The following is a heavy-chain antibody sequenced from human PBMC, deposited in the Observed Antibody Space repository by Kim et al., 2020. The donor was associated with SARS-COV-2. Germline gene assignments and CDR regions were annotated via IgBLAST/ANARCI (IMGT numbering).Heavy chain of an antibody. CDR1: GGSISSSSYY. Sequence: SETLSLTCTVSGGSISSSSYYWGWVRQPPGKGLEWIGNIYYSGSTYYNPSLKSRVTISVDTSKNQFSLQLSSVTAADTAVYYCARNYCRGGSCYLDYWGQGTLVTVSS. V-gene: IGHV4-39*07. CDR2: IYYSGST. CDR3: ARNYCRGGSCYLDY. J-gene: IGHJ4*02. D-gene: IGHD2-15*01.